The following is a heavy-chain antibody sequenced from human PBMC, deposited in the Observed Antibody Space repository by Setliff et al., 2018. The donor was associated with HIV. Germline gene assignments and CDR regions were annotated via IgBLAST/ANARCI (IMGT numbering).Heavy chain of an antibody. CDR3: ARGFDYAQRPPLHHFYY. V-gene: IGHV4-31*03. Sequence: SETLSLTCTVSGGSISSGYYYWSWIRQHPGKGLEWIGYIYYSGNPFYNPSLRSRVTISLDTSKNQFSLKLSSVTAADTAVYYCARGFDYAQRPPLHHFYYWGQGTLVTVSS. J-gene: IGHJ4*02. CDR1: GGSISSGYYY. CDR2: IYYSGNP. D-gene: IGHD2-2*01.